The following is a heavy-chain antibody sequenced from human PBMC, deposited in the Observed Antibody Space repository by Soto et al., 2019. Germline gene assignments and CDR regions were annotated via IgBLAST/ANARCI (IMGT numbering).Heavy chain of an antibody. J-gene: IGHJ6*02. Sequence: PSETLSLTCTVSGGSISSGGYYWSWIRQHLGKGLEWIGYIYYSGSTYYNPSLKSRVTISVDTSKNQFSLKLSSVTAADTAVYYCARDRDKYYDFWSGYTRPDYYGMDVWGQGTTVTVSS. CDR3: ARDRDKYYDFWSGYTRPDYYGMDV. CDR1: GGSISSGGYY. D-gene: IGHD3-3*01. CDR2: IYYSGST. V-gene: IGHV4-31*03.